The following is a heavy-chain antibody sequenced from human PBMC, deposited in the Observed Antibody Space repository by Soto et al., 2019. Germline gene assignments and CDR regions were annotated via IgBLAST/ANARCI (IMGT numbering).Heavy chain of an antibody. Sequence: HPGGSLRLSCETSGFSFSVYGMHWVRQAPGKGLEWVAVIWYDASKQFYAASVEGRFTISRDNSKAILYLQMNSLRAEDTAVYYCAKDPAALAGASCDYWGQGTLVTVSS. V-gene: IGHV3-33*06. CDR2: IWYDASKQ. J-gene: IGHJ4*02. D-gene: IGHD6-19*01. CDR3: AKDPAALAGASCDY. CDR1: GFSFSVYG.